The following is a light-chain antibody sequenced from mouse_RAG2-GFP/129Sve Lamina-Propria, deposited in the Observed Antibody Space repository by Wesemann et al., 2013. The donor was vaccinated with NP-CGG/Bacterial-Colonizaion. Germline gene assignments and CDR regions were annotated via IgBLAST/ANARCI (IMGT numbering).Light chain of an antibody. CDR2: WAS. CDR1: QNVGTN. CDR3: QQYSSYPYT. V-gene: IGKV6-23*01. J-gene: IGKJ2*01. Sequence: DIVMTQSQKFMSTSVGDRVSVTCKASQNVGTNVAWYQQKPGQSPKLLIYWASTRHTGVPDRFTGSGSGTDFTLTISNMQSEDLADYFCQQYSSYPYTFGGGTEAGNQ.